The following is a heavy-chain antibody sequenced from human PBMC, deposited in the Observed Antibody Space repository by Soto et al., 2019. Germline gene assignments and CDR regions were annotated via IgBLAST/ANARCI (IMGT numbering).Heavy chain of an antibody. CDR1: GGSFSGYY. CDR3: ARGHSSPSYYFDY. D-gene: IGHD6-6*01. Sequence: SETLSLTCAVYGGSFSGYYWSWIRQPPGKGLEWIGEINHSGSTNHNPSLKSRVTISVDTSKNQFSLKLSSVTAADTAVYYCARGHSSPSYYFDYWGQGTLVTVSS. J-gene: IGHJ4*02. V-gene: IGHV4-34*01. CDR2: INHSGST.